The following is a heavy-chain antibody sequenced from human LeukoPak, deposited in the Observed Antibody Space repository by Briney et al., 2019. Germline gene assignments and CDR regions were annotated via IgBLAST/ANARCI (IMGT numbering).Heavy chain of an antibody. CDR3: ARARNYYDSSDYYYEGDAFDI. V-gene: IGHV4-59*01. J-gene: IGHJ3*02. D-gene: IGHD3-22*01. CDR1: GGSISNDY. CDR2: IYYGGST. Sequence: SETLSLTCTVSGGSISNDYWSWIRQPPGKGLEWIGYIYYGGSTNYNPSLKSRVTISVDTSKNQFSLKLSSVTAADTAVYYCARARNYYDSSDYYYEGDAFDIWGQGTMVTVSS.